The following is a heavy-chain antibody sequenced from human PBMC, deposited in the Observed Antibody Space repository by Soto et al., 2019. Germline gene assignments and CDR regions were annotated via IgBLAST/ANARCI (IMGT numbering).Heavy chain of an antibody. J-gene: IGHJ4*02. CDR1: GGSVSSGSYY. D-gene: IGHD3-3*01. CDR2: LYYSGST. V-gene: IGHV4-61*01. Sequence: QVQLQESGPGLVKPSETLSLTCTVSGGSVSSGSYYWSWIRQPPGKGLEYIGYLYYSGSTNYNPSLKSRVNISVDTPKNQCSLKLTSVTAADTAIYYCARGQAFWTGYYRMPYYFDYWGQGTLVTVSS. CDR3: ARGQAFWTGYYRMPYYFDY.